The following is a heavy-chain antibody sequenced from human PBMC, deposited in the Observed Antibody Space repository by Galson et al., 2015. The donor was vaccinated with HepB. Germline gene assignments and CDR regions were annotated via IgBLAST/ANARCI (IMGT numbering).Heavy chain of an antibody. V-gene: IGHV1-2*02. J-gene: IGHJ5*02. CDR3: ARVNWGGVWFDP. D-gene: IGHD7-27*01. Sequence: SVKVSCKASGYIFTDYYLHWVRQAPGQGLEWMAWMNPESGDTKYAQKFQGRVTLTGDTSISTAYMDLRRLRSDDTAVYFCARVNWGGVWFDPWGQGTLVTVSS. CDR1: GYIFTDYY. CDR2: MNPESGDT.